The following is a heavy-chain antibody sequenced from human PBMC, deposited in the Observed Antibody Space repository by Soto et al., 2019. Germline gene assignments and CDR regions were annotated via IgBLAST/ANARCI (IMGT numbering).Heavy chain of an antibody. V-gene: IGHV1-2*02. J-gene: IGHJ1*01. CDR1: GYTFTGYY. CDR2: INPNSGDT. CDR3: SVARRPFQN. D-gene: IGHD5-12*01. Sequence: QVQLVQSGAEVKKPGASVKVSCKTSGYTFTGYYIHWVRQAPGQGLEWMALINPNSGDTNYGHKFQGRVTLTRDTSINPFYMEVTSLRFDHTAVYYCSVARRPFQNWGKGTLVTVLS.